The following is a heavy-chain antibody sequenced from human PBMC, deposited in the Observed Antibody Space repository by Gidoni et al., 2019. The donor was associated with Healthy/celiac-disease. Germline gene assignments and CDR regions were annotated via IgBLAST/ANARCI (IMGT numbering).Heavy chain of an antibody. CDR1: GYTCTSYY. Sequence: QVQLVQSGAEVKKPGSSVKVSCKASGYTCTSYYMHWVRQAPGQGLEWMGIINPSGCSTSYAQKFQGRVTMTRDTSTSTVYMELSSLISEHTPVYYCAREYSSSARDDYWGQGTLVTVS. D-gene: IGHD6-6*01. V-gene: IGHV1-46*01. J-gene: IGHJ4*02. CDR2: INPSGCST. CDR3: AREYSSSARDDY.